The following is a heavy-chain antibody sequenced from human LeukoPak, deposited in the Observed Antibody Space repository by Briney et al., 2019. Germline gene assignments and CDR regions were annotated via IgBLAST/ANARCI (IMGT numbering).Heavy chain of an antibody. Sequence: GGSLRLSCAASGFTFSTYAMNWVRQAPGKGLEWVSGISGSSASTYYADSVKGRFTISRDNSKNTLYVQMNSLRAEDTAIYYCAKGSRDGYNSPRLLAFDIWGQGTLVTVSS. D-gene: IGHD5-24*01. J-gene: IGHJ3*02. CDR2: ISGSSAST. V-gene: IGHV3-23*01. CDR1: GFTFSTYA. CDR3: AKGSRDGYNSPRLLAFDI.